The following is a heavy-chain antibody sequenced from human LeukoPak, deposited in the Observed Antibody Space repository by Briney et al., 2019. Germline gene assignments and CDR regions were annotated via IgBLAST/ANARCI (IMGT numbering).Heavy chain of an antibody. V-gene: IGHV4-34*01. Sequence: SETLSLTCAVYGGSFSGYYWSWIRQPPGKGLEWIGEINHSGSTNYNPSLKSRVTMSVDTSKNQFSLKLSSVTAADTAVYYCARSPDYDSSGSFDYWGQGTLVTVSS. D-gene: IGHD3-22*01. CDR2: INHSGST. CDR3: ARSPDYDSSGSFDY. J-gene: IGHJ4*02. CDR1: GGSFSGYY.